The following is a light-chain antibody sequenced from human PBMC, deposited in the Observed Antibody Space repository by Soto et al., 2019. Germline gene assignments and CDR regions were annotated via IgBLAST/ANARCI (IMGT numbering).Light chain of an antibody. CDR3: QQTRSYPST. Sequence: IQLTQSPSSLSASVGDSVTIPCRASQGITSYLACYQQKPGKAPNLLIYGASTLQSGVPSRFSGSGSGTDFTLTISSLQAEDFATYYCQQTRSYPSTFGGGTKVDIK. CDR2: GAS. V-gene: IGKV1-9*01. CDR1: QGITSY. J-gene: IGKJ4*01.